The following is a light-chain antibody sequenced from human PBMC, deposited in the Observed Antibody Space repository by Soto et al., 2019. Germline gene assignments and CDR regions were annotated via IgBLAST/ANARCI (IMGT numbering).Light chain of an antibody. CDR3: QQRSHWIT. CDR2: DAS. Sequence: EIVLTQSPATLSLSPGERATHSCRASQSISNYLAWYQQKPGQAPRLLIYDASNRAAGIPARFSGSGSGTDFTLTISTLEPEDFAVYYCQQRSHWITFGQGTRLEIK. V-gene: IGKV3-11*01. J-gene: IGKJ5*01. CDR1: QSISNY.